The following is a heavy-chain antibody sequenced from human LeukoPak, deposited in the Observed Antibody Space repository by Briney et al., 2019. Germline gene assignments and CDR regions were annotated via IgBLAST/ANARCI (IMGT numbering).Heavy chain of an antibody. D-gene: IGHD2-21*01. V-gene: IGHV1-69*01. CDR2: IIPIFGTA. J-gene: IGHJ4*02. CDR1: GGTFSSYA. Sequence: ASVKVSCKAPGGTFSSYAISWVRQAPGQGLEWMGGIIPIFGTANYAQKFQGRVTITADESTSTAYMELSSLRSEDTAVYYCARGPLGDPAHFDYWGQGTLVTVSS. CDR3: ARGPLGDPAHFDY.